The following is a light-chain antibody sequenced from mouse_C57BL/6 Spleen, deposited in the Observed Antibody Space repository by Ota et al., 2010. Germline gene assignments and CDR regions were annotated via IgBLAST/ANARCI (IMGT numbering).Light chain of an antibody. Sequence: DIQMTHVSILLICLSREERVSLTCRASQDIGSSLQWLQQEPDGTIKRLIYATSSLDSGVPKRFSGSRSGSDYSLTISSLESEDFVDYYCLQYGSSPWTFGGGTKLEIK. V-gene: IGKV9-120*02. J-gene: IGKJ1*01. CDR3: LQYGSSPWT. CDR1: QDIGSS. CDR2: ATS.